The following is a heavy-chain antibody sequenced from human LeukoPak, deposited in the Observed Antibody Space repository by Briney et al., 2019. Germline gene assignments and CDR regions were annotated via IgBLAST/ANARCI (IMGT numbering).Heavy chain of an antibody. V-gene: IGHV6-1*01. CDR1: GDSVSSNSAA. CDR3: ARAIDDSSGDAFDI. D-gene: IGHD3-22*01. J-gene: IGHJ3*02. Sequence: SQTLSLTCAISGDSVSSNSAAWNWIRQSPSRGLEWLGRTYYRSKWYNDYAVSVKSRITINPDTSKNQFSLQLNSVTPGNTAVYYCARAIDDSSGDAFDIWGQGTMVTVSS. CDR2: TYYRSKWYN.